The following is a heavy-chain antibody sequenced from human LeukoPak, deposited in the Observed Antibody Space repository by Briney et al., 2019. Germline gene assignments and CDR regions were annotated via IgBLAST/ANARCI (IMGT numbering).Heavy chain of an antibody. CDR2: ISGSGGST. J-gene: IGHJ5*02. CDR1: GFTFSSNG. D-gene: IGHD3-22*01. V-gene: IGHV3-23*01. Sequence: GGSLRLSCAASGFTFSSNGMHWVRQAPGKGLEWVSAISGSGGSTYYADSVKGRFTISRDNSKNTLYLQMNSLGAEDTAVYYCARDYYDSSGPRFDPWGQGTLVTVSS. CDR3: ARDYYDSSGPRFDP.